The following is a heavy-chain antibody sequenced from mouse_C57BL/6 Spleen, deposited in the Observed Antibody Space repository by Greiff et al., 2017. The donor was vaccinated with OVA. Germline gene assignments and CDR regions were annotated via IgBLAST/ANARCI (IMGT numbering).Heavy chain of an antibody. V-gene: IGHV5-9-1*02. CDR3: TRGSTPCYFDY. CDR1: GFTFSSYA. CDR2: ISSGGDYI. Sequence: EVQLVESGAGLVKPGGSLKLSCAASGFTFSSYAMSWVRQTPEKRLEWVAYISSGGDYIYYADTVKGRFTISRDNARNTLYLQMSSLKSEDTAMYYCTRGSTPCYFDYWGQGTTLTVSS. J-gene: IGHJ2*01.